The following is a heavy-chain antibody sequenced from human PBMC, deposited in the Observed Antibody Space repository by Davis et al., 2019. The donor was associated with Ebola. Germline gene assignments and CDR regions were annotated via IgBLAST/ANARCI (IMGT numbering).Heavy chain of an antibody. Sequence: SVKVSCKASGATFSSYAISWVRQAPGQGLEWMGGIIPMFRAEKYAQKFQGRVPITADESTSTAYMELSSLRSEDTAVYYCAKDETGWTRFDFWGQGTLVTVSS. CDR3: AKDETGWTRFDF. J-gene: IGHJ4*02. CDR1: GATFSSYA. D-gene: IGHD1-1*01. CDR2: IIPMFRAE. V-gene: IGHV1-69*13.